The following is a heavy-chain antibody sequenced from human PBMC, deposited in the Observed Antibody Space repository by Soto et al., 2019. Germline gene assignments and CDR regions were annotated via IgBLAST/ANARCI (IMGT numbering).Heavy chain of an antibody. CDR3: ARENIVATVDDAFDI. J-gene: IGHJ3*02. D-gene: IGHD5-12*01. CDR1: GFTFSSYE. V-gene: IGHV3-48*03. CDR2: ISSSGSTI. Sequence: PGGSLRLSCAASGFTFSSYEMNWVRQAPGKGLEWVSYISSSGSTIDYADSVKGRFTISRDNAKNSLYLQMNSLRAEDTAVYYCARENIVATVDDAFDIWGQGTMVTVSS.